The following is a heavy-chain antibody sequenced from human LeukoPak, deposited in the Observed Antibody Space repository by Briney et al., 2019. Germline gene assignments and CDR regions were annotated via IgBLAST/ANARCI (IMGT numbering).Heavy chain of an antibody. CDR2: IYYSGST. CDR1: GGTISSSSYY. V-gene: IGHV4-39*07. J-gene: IGHJ4*02. CDR3: ARGRDIVATN. D-gene: IGHD5-12*01. Sequence: PSETLSLTCTVSGGTISSSSYYWGWIRQPPGKGLEWIGSIYYSGSTYYNPSLKSRVTISVDTSKSQFSLKLSSVTAADTAVYYCARGRDIVATNWGQGTLVTVSS.